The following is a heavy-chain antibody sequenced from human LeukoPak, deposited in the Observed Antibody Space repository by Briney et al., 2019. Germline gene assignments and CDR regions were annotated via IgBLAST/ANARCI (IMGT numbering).Heavy chain of an antibody. CDR2: IWYDGSNK. V-gene: IGHV3-33*01. D-gene: IGHD3-10*01. CDR3: ASLGTGSGSYSSDY. J-gene: IGHJ4*02. Sequence: GGSLRLSCAASGFTFSSYGMHWVRQAPGKGLEWVAVIWYDGSNKYYADSVKGRFTISRDNSKNTLYLQMNSPRAEDTAVYYCASLGTGSGSYSSDYWGQGTLVTVSS. CDR1: GFTFSSYG.